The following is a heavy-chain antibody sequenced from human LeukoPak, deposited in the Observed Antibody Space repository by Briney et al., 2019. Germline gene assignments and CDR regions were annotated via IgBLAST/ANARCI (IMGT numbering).Heavy chain of an antibody. D-gene: IGHD2-15*01. CDR1: GGSISSGGYS. Sequence: KTSQTLSLTCAVSGGSISSGGYSWSWIRQPPGKGLEWIGYIYHSGSTYYNPSLESRVTISVDRSKNQFSLKLSSVTAADTAVYYCARVSSRRLPHYYGMDVWGQGTTVTVSS. V-gene: IGHV4-30-2*01. CDR3: ARVSSRRLPHYYGMDV. J-gene: IGHJ6*02. CDR2: IYHSGST.